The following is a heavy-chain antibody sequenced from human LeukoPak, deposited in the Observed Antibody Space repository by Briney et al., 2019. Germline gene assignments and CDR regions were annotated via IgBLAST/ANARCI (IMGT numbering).Heavy chain of an antibody. V-gene: IGHV1-18*01. Sequence: ASVKVSCKASGYTFTSYGISWVRQAPGQGLEWMGWLSAYNGNTNYAQKLQGRVTMTTDTSTSTAYMELRSLRSDDTAVYYCARVPQDTAMALSFDYWGQGTLVTVSS. J-gene: IGHJ4*02. CDR2: LSAYNGNT. CDR1: GYTFTSYG. D-gene: IGHD5-18*01. CDR3: ARVPQDTAMALSFDY.